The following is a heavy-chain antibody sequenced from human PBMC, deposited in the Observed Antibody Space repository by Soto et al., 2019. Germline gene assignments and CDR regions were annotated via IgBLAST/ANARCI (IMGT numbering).Heavy chain of an antibody. Sequence: GGSLRLSCAASGFTFSTYGMHWVRQAPGKGLVWVAAISYDGSNKYYPDSVKGRFTISRDNSKNTRYLQMDSLGPDATAVYYCAKGWHYYDGSPYFGALGPDWFDPWGQGTLVTVSS. D-gene: IGHD3-22*01. V-gene: IGHV3-30*18. J-gene: IGHJ5*02. CDR2: ISYDGSNK. CDR3: AKGWHYYDGSPYFGALGPDWFDP. CDR1: GFTFSTYG.